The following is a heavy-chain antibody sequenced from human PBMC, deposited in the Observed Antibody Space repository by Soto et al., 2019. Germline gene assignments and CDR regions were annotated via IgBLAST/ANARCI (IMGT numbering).Heavy chain of an antibody. CDR3: ANLPPRIVVLVLPIPS. Sequence: SETLRLSCSVCCGTIRSTCFCWVWIRQPPGKGLEWIGSIYYSESTHYSPSLRNRVTISLNKSNNQFSLNLKSVTAADTAVYDCANLPPRIVVLVLPIPSWGQGTLVTVSS. CDR2: IYYSEST. V-gene: IGHV4-39*07. D-gene: IGHD2-15*01. CDR1: CGTIRSTCFC. J-gene: IGHJ4*02.